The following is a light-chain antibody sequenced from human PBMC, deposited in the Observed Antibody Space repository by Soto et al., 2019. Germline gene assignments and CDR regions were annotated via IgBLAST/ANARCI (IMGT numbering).Light chain of an antibody. CDR2: GAS. CDR1: QVTSRY. Sequence: ENVLTQSPGTLSLSPGERATPSCRASQVTSRYLSWYQQRPGQAPRLLIYGASSRATGIPDRFSGSGSGTDFTLTISRLEPEDFAVYYCQQYSTSPISFGQGTRLEI. CDR3: QQYSTSPIS. V-gene: IGKV3-20*01. J-gene: IGKJ5*01.